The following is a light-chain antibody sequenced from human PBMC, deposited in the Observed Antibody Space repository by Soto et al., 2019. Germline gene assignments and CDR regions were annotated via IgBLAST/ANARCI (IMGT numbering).Light chain of an antibody. CDR3: QQYGSSSWT. J-gene: IGKJ1*01. CDR1: QSVSSSY. CDR2: GTS. V-gene: IGKV3-20*01. Sequence: ESVLTHSPGTLSLSPGERATLSCRASQSVSSSYLAWYQQKPGQAPRLLIYGTSSRATAIPDRSSGSGSGTDFTLTISRLEPEDFAVYYCQQYGSSSWTFGQGTKVDIK.